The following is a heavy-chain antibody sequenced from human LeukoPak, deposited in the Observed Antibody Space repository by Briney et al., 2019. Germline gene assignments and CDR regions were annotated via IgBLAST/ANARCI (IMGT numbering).Heavy chain of an antibody. CDR3: ARNWSPYGPTDS. CDR1: GGSISTYY. V-gene: IGHV4-59*01. D-gene: IGHD4-17*01. Sequence: PSETLSLTCTVSGGSISTYYWSWIRQPPGKGLEWIGYVYNSGSTNYNPSLKSRLTISVDTSQNQFSLRLSSVTAADTAVYYYARNWSPYGPTDSWGQGTLVTVSS. J-gene: IGHJ4*02. CDR2: VYNSGST.